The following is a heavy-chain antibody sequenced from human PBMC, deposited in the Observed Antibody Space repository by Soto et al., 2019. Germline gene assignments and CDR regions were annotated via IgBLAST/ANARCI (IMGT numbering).Heavy chain of an antibody. V-gene: IGHV1-69*12. Sequence: QVQLVQSGAEVKKPGSSVKVSCKTSGGTFRTSAIRWVRQAPGQGLEWMGGIMPVFSTPDYEQKFQGRVTITADESTGTAYMELSSLRSEDTAVYYCARDKDRQQLGGNYYYIMDVWGQGTTVIVSS. CDR3: ARDKDRQQLGGNYYYIMDV. CDR1: GGTFRTSA. D-gene: IGHD3-3*02. J-gene: IGHJ6*01. CDR2: IMPVFSTP.